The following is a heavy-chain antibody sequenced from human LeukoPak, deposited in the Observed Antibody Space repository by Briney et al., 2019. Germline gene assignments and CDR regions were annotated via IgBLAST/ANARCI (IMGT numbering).Heavy chain of an antibody. V-gene: IGHV3-9*01. CDR1: GFTFDDYA. D-gene: IGHD6-13*01. CDR3: ARALYGSSSSGVAFG. CDR2: ISWNSGSI. Sequence: GRSLRLACAASGFTFDDYAMHWVRQAPGKGLEWVSGISWNSGSIGYADSVKGRFTISRDNAKNSLYLQMNSLRADDTAVYYCARALYGSSSSGVAFGWGQGTLVTVSS. J-gene: IGHJ4*02.